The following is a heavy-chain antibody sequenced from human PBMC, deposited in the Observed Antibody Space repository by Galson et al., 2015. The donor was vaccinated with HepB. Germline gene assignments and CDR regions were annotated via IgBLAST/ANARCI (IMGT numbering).Heavy chain of an antibody. CDR2: IYSGGST. V-gene: IGHV3-53*01. J-gene: IGHJ3*02. CDR3: ARERKAYCGGDCYSHPNDAFDI. D-gene: IGHD2-21*02. CDR1: GFTVSSNY. Sequence: SLRLSCAASGFTVSSNYMSWVRQAPGKGLEWVSVIYSGGSTYYADSVKGRFTISRDNSKNTLYLQMNSLRAEDTAVYYCARERKAYCGGDCYSHPNDAFDIWGQGTMVTVSS.